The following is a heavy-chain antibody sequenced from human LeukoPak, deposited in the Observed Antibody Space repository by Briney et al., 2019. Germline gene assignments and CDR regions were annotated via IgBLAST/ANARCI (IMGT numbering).Heavy chain of an antibody. D-gene: IGHD5-12*01. V-gene: IGHV3-7*04. J-gene: IGHJ4*02. CDR1: GFNISNYW. CDR3: ARVSTHYDLDFFDF. Sequence: PGGSLRLSCAASGFNISNYWMTWVRQAPGKGLQWVANIKEDGGQKYYVDPVKGRFTISRDNPKNSLYLHLSRLRAEDTAVYFCARVSTHYDLDFFDFWGQGTLLTVSS. CDR2: IKEDGGQK.